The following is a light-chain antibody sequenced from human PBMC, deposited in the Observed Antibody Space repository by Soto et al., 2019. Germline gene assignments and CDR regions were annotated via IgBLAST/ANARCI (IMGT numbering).Light chain of an antibody. CDR2: GAS. CDR1: QSVSSSY. CDR3: QQYGSSPWT. V-gene: IGKV3-20*01. J-gene: IGKJ1*01. Sequence: EIVLTQSPGTLSLSPGERATLSCRASQSVSSSYLAWYQQKPGQAPRLLIYGASSRATGIPDRFSGSGSGTDFTLTISRLEPEDCAVYYCQQYGSSPWTFGQETKVEIK.